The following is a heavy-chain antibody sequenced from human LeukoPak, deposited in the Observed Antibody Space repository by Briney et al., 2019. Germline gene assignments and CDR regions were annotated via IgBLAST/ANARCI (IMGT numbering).Heavy chain of an antibody. CDR1: GGAFSRYA. D-gene: IGHD3-22*01. CDR3: AKMGASSGYSPIDY. Sequence: GASLKVSCKASGGAFSRYAFRWVRQAPGQGLEWMGRIIPIVGKADYTQKLQGRLTITADTSTSTAYMELSSLRSDDTAVYYCAKMGASSGYSPIDYWGQGTLVTVSS. V-gene: IGHV1-69*04. J-gene: IGHJ4*02. CDR2: IIPIVGKA.